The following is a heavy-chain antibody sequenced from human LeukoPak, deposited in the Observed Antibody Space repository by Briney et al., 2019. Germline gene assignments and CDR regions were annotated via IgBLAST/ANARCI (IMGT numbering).Heavy chain of an antibody. D-gene: IGHD3-9*01. CDR1: GGSFSGYY. Sequence: PSETLSLTCAVYGGSFSGYYWSWIRQPPGKGLEWIGEINHSGSTNYNPSLKSRVTISVETSKNQFSLKLSSVTAADTAVCYCARGSTVLRYFDWLLPFDYWGQGTLVTVSS. V-gene: IGHV4-34*01. CDR2: INHSGST. CDR3: ARGSTVLRYFDWLLPFDY. J-gene: IGHJ4*02.